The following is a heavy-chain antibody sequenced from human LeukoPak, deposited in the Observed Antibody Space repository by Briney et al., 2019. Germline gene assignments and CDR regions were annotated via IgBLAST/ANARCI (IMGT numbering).Heavy chain of an antibody. CDR3: ARGYYGSGSYNWFDP. V-gene: IGHV3-48*02. Sequence: PGGSLRLSCAASGFTFSSYSMNWVRQAPGKGLEWVSYISSSSGTIYYADSVKGRFTISRDNAKNSLYLQMNSLRDEDTAVYYCARGYYGSGSYNWFDPWGQGTLVTVSS. D-gene: IGHD3-10*01. CDR1: GFTFSSYS. J-gene: IGHJ5*02. CDR2: ISSSSGTI.